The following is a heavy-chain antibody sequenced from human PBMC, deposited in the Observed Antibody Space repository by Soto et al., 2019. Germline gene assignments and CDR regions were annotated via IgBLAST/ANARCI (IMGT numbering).Heavy chain of an antibody. Sequence: GGSLRLSCAASGFTFSSYSMSWVRQAPGKGLEWVSAISGSGGSTYYADSVKGRFTISRDNSKNTLYLQMNSLRAEDTAVYYCAKDPIVVVVAARNWFDPWGQGTLVTVSS. CDR2: ISGSGGST. CDR1: GFTFSSYS. V-gene: IGHV3-23*01. J-gene: IGHJ5*02. D-gene: IGHD2-15*01. CDR3: AKDPIVVVVAARNWFDP.